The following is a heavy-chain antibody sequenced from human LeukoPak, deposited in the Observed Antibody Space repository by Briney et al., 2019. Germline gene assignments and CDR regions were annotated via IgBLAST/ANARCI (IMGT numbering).Heavy chain of an antibody. Sequence: RSSETLSLTCTVSGGSISSYYWSWIRQPPGKGLEWIGYIYYSGSTNYNPSLKSRVTISVDTSKNQFSLKLSSVTAADTAVYYCARRKYYFDYWGQGTLVTVSS. CDR1: GGSISSYY. V-gene: IGHV4-59*01. CDR2: IYYSGST. CDR3: ARRKYYFDY. J-gene: IGHJ4*02.